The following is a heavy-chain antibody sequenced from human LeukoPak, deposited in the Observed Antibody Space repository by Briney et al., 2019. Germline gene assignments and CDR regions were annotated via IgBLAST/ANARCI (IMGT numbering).Heavy chain of an antibody. J-gene: IGHJ3*02. Sequence: PSQTLSLTCTVSGGSISSGGYYWSWIRQHPGKGLEWIGYIYYSGSTNYNPSLKSRVTISVDTSKNQFSLKLSSVTAADTAVYYCARVSKFWLGSRAFDIWGQGTMVTVSS. CDR1: GGSISSGGYY. D-gene: IGHD6-19*01. CDR2: IYYSGST. V-gene: IGHV4-61*08. CDR3: ARVSKFWLGSRAFDI.